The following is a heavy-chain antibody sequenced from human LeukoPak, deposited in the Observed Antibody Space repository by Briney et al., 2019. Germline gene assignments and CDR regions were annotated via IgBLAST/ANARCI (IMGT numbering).Heavy chain of an antibody. D-gene: IGHD2/OR15-2a*01. CDR2: IWYDGSDR. CDR3: TFFDA. Sequence: PGGSLRLSCAASGFTFSNYGMHWVRQAPGKGLEWVAVIWYDGSDRYYADSVKGRFTISRDYSKNMVYLQMDTLRAEDTAVYYCTFFDAWGQGTLVTVSS. CDR1: GFTFSNYG. V-gene: IGHV3-33*01. J-gene: IGHJ5*02.